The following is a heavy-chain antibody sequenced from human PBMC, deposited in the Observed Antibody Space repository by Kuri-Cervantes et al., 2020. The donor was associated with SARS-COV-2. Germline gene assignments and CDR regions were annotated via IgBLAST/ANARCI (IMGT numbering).Heavy chain of an antibody. V-gene: IGHV3-74*01. J-gene: IGHJ4*02. Sequence: ETLSLTCAASGFTFSSYWMHWVRQAPGKGLVWVSRINSDGSSTSYADSVKGRFTISRDNAKNSLYLQMNSLRAEDTAVYYCARGRYDFWSGFFPPTLWGQGTLVTVSS. D-gene: IGHD3-3*01. CDR2: INSDGSST. CDR1: GFTFSSYW. CDR3: ARGRYDFWSGFFPPTL.